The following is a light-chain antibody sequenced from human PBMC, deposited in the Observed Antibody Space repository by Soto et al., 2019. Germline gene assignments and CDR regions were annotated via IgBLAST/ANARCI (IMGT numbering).Light chain of an antibody. CDR2: GAS. Sequence: EIVLTQTPSTLSLSPGERATLSCRASQSVSSSYLAWYQQKPGQAPRILLYGASSRATGIPDRFSGSGSGTDFTLTISSLQSEDFAVHYCHQYTNWPRGTFGQGTKVDI. J-gene: IGKJ1*01. CDR3: HQYTNWPRGT. CDR1: QSVSSSY. V-gene: IGKV3-20*01.